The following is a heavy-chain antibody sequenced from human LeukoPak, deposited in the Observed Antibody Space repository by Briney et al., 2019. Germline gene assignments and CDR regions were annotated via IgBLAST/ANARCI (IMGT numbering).Heavy chain of an antibody. CDR2: INHSGST. V-gene: IGHV4-34*01. CDR3: AREGVQGFDY. Sequence: SETLSLTCAVYGGSFSGYYWSWIRQPPGKGLEWIGEINHSGSTNYNPSLKSRVTISVDTSKNQFSLKLSSVTAADTAVYYCAREGVQGFDYWGQGTLATVSS. J-gene: IGHJ4*02. CDR1: GGSFSGYY.